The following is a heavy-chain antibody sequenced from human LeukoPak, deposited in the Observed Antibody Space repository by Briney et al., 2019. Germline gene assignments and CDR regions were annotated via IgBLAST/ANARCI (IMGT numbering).Heavy chain of an antibody. Sequence: PGGSLRLSCAASGFTFSSYAMSWVRQAPGKGLEWVSVISGGGGSTYYADSVKGRFTISRDNSKNTLYLQMNSLRAEDTAVYYCAKGKYSSGYVFDYWGQGTLVTVSS. CDR3: AKGKYSSGYVFDY. D-gene: IGHD6-19*01. CDR1: GFTFSSYA. CDR2: ISGGGGST. V-gene: IGHV3-23*01. J-gene: IGHJ4*02.